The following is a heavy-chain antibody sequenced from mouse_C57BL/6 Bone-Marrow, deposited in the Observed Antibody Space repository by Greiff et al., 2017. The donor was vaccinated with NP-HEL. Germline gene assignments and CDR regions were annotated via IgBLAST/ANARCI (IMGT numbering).Heavy chain of an antibody. D-gene: IGHD3-2*02. CDR1: GYSITSGYY. CDR3: ARQLRLLRYFDY. CDR2: ISYDGSN. J-gene: IGHJ2*01. Sequence: DVKLQESGPGLVKPSQSLSLTCSVTGYSITSGYYWNWIRQFPGNKLEWMGYISYDGSNNYNPSLKNRISITRDTSKNQFFLKLNSVTTEDTATYYCARQLRLLRYFDYWGQGTTLTVSS. V-gene: IGHV3-6*01.